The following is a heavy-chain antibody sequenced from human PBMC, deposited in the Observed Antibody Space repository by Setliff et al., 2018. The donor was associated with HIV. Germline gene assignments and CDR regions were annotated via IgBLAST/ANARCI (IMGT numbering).Heavy chain of an antibody. D-gene: IGHD3-3*01. CDR2: IYYNGRT. CDR3: ARVASYDFWSGYLHYFDY. J-gene: IGHJ4*02. Sequence: SETLSLTCTVSGGSISSHYWSWIRQPPGKGLEWIGYIYYNGRTNYNPSLKSRVTISVDTSKNQFSLNLTSVTAADTAVYYCARVASYDFWSGYLHYFDYWGQGTPVTVSS. V-gene: IGHV4-59*11. CDR1: GGSISSHY.